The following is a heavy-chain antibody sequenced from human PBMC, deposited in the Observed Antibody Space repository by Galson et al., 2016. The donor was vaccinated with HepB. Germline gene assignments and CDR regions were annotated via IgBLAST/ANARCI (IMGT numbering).Heavy chain of an antibody. CDR2: ISIFGDNT. Sequence: SLRLSCAASGFTFSSYAMNWVRQAPGKGLEWVATISIFGDNTHYADSMKGRFTVSRDNSKSTFYLHMHSLRVEDTAIYHCAKDLDSSGWYEGVYWGQGTLVTVSS. CDR3: AKDLDSSGWYEGVY. J-gene: IGHJ4*02. V-gene: IGHV3-23*01. D-gene: IGHD6-19*01. CDR1: GFTFSSYA.